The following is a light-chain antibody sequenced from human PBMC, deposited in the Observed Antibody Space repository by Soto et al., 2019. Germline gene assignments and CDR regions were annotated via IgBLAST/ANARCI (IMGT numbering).Light chain of an antibody. CDR1: SSNIGADYD. Sequence: QSVLTQSPSVSGAPGQRVTISCTGSSSNIGADYDVHWYQQLPGTAPKLLIYGNSNRPSGVPDRFSGSKSGNTASLTISGLQAEDEADYYCSSYTSSSTLLYVFGTGTKLTVL. CDR2: GNS. CDR3: SSYTSSSTLLYV. V-gene: IGLV1-40*01. J-gene: IGLJ1*01.